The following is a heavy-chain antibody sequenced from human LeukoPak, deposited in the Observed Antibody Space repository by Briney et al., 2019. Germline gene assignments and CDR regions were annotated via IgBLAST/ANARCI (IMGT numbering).Heavy chain of an antibody. CDR2: IIPIFGTA. CDR3: ASSRGLIGLYY. CDR1: GYTFTNYP. D-gene: IGHD3-10*01. V-gene: IGHV1-69*13. Sequence: ASVKVSCKTSGYTFTNYPIHWVRQAPGQGLEWMGGIIPIFGTANYAQKFQGRVTITADESTSTAYMELSSLRSEDTAVYYCASSRGLIGLYYWGQGTLVTVSS. J-gene: IGHJ4*02.